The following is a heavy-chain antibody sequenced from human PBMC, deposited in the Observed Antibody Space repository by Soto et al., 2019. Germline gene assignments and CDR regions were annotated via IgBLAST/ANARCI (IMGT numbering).Heavy chain of an antibody. D-gene: IGHD2-15*01. CDR2: INPSGGST. V-gene: IGHV1-46*01. Sequence: ASVKVSCKASGYTFTSYYMYWVRQAPGQGLEWMGIINPSGGSTSYAQKFQGRVTMTRDTSTSTVYMELSSLRSEDTAVYYCARDVVAATERDYYYYYGMDVWGQGTTVTVSS. CDR1: GYTFTSYY. J-gene: IGHJ6*02. CDR3: ARDVVAATERDYYYYYGMDV.